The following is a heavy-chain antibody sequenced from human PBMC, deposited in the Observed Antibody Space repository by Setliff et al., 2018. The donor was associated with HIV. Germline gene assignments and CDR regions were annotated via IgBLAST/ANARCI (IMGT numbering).Heavy chain of an antibody. V-gene: IGHV4-39*07. Sequence: SETLSLTCTVSGGSISSSSYYWGWIRQPPGKGLEWIGRIYTSGSTDYNPSLKSRLTISVDTPKNQLSLKMSSVTAADTAVYYCASEKVAWTVSDSFFEFWGQGVPVTVSS. CDR2: IYTSGST. J-gene: IGHJ4*02. CDR3: ASEKVAWTVSDSFFEF. D-gene: IGHD2-15*01. CDR1: GGSISSSSYY.